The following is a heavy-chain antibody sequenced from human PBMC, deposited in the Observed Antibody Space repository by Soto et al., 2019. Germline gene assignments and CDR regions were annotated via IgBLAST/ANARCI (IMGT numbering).Heavy chain of an antibody. CDR1: GFTFSSYA. J-gene: IGHJ4*02. CDR2: ISSNGGST. CDR3: ATSEYYDYIWGSYRMLRY. V-gene: IGHV3-64*01. Sequence: GGSLRLSCAASGFTFSSYAMHWVRQAPGKGLEYVSAISSNGGSTYYANSVKGRFTISRDNSKNTLYLQMGSLRAEDMAVYYCATSEYYDYIWGSYRMLRYWGQGTLVTVSS. D-gene: IGHD3-16*02.